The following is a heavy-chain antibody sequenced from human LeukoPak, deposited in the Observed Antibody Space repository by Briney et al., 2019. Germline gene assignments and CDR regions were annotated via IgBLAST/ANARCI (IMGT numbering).Heavy chain of an antibody. V-gene: IGHV1-69*04. J-gene: IGHJ4*02. D-gene: IGHD6-13*01. CDR2: IIPILGIA. Sequence: SVKVSCKASGGTFSSYAISWVRQAPGQGLEWMGRIIPILGIANYAQKFQGRVTITADKSTSTAYMELSSLRSEDTAVYYCAREMEIAAAGTGVGYWGQGTLVTVSS. CDR1: GGTFSSYA. CDR3: AREMEIAAAGTGVGY.